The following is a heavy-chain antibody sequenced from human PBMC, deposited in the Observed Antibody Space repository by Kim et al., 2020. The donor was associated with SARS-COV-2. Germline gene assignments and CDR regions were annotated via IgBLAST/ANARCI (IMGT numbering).Heavy chain of an antibody. CDR2: IIPIFGTA. CDR1: GGTFSSYA. CDR3: ARDPGYYDSRPMDV. J-gene: IGHJ6*02. D-gene: IGHD3-22*01. V-gene: IGHV1-69*13. Sequence: SVKVSCKASGGTFSSYAISGVRQAPGQGLEWMGGIIPIFGTANYAQKFQGRVTITADESTSTAYMELSSLRSEDTAVYYCARDPGYYDSRPMDVWGQGTTVTVSS.